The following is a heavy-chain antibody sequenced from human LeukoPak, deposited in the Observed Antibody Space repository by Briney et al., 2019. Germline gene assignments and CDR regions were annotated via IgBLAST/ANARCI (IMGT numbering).Heavy chain of an antibody. Sequence: SETLSLTCAVYGGSFSGYYWSWIRQPPGKGLEWIGEINHSGSTNYNPSLKSRVTISVDTSKNQFSLKLSSVTAADTAVYYCASASSGQGGFDYWDQGTLVTVSS. J-gene: IGHJ4*02. D-gene: IGHD1-26*01. CDR2: INHSGST. V-gene: IGHV4-34*01. CDR1: GGSFSGYY. CDR3: ASASSGQGGFDY.